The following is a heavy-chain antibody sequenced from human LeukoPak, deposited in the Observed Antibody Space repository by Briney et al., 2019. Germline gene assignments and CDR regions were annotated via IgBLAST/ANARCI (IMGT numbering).Heavy chain of an antibody. D-gene: IGHD3-22*01. CDR3: ARMMTPRLYYDSSGYYYGAFDI. CDR2: ISANNGHT. CDR1: GYTFTNYG. V-gene: IGHV1-18*01. Sequence: ASVKVSCKASGYTFTNYGVTWVRQAPGQGLEWMGWISANNGHTNYAQNLQGRVTMTTDTSTSTAYMELRSLRSDDTAVYYCARMMTPRLYYDSSGYYYGAFDIWGQGTGVTVSS. J-gene: IGHJ3*02.